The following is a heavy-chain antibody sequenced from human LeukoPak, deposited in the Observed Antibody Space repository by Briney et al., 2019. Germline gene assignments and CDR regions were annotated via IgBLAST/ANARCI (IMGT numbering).Heavy chain of an antibody. Sequence: ASVKVSCKASGYTFTSYDINWVRQATGQGLEWMGWMNPNSGNTGYAQKFQGRVTMTRNTSISTAYMELSSLRSEDTAVYYCARVAAAPNRVYYYYYYGMDVWGQGTTVTVSS. D-gene: IGHD6-13*01. CDR3: ARVAAAPNRVYYYYYYGMDV. J-gene: IGHJ6*02. CDR1: GYTFTSYD. V-gene: IGHV1-8*01. CDR2: MNPNSGNT.